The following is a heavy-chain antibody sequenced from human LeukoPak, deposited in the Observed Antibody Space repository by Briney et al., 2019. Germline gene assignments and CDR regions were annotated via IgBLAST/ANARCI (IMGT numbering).Heavy chain of an antibody. V-gene: IGHV4-39*01. CDR1: GGSISSSSYY. D-gene: IGHD6-13*01. J-gene: IGHJ4*02. Sequence: SETLSLTCTVSGGSISSSSYYWGWIRQPPGQGLEWIGSMYYSGRNYYNTSLKTRVTISVDTSKNQFSLKLSSVTAADTAVYYCARHRIVAAGPIDYWGQGTLVTVSS. CDR2: MYYSGRN. CDR3: ARHRIVAAGPIDY.